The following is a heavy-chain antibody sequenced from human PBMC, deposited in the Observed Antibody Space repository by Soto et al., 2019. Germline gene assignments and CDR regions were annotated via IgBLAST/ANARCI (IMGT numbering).Heavy chain of an antibody. Sequence: QITLKESGPTLVKPTQTLTLTCTFSGFSLSTSGVGVGWIRQPPGKALEWLALIYWDDDKRYSTSLKSRLTNTKDTSKNQVVLTMTNMDPVDTATYYCARYSSIQNGGYWGQGTLVTVSS. CDR2: IYWDDDK. V-gene: IGHV2-5*02. CDR1: GFSLSTSGVG. CDR3: ARYSSIQNGGY. J-gene: IGHJ4*02. D-gene: IGHD6-13*01.